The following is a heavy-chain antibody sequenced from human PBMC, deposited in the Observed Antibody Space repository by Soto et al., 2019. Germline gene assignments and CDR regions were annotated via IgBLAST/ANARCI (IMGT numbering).Heavy chain of an antibody. D-gene: IGHD3-22*01. CDR2: IQSGGST. J-gene: IGHJ4*02. CDR3: ARDGYYYDSSGYYPDY. CDR1: GLSVNINY. V-gene: IGHV3-66*01. Sequence: GGSLRLSCAASGLSVNINYMNWVRQAPGKGLEWVSVIQSGGSTYYVDSVKGRFTISRDNSKNTLYLQMNSLRAEDTAVYYCARDGYYYDSSGYYPDYWGQGTLVTVSS.